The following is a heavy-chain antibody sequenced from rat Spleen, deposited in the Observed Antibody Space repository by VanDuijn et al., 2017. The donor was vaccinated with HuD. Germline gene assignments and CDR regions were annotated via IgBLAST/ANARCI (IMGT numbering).Heavy chain of an antibody. CDR2: ISYDGSST. D-gene: IGHD1-6*01. J-gene: IGHJ3*01. Sequence: EVQLVESDGGLVQPGRSLKLSCAASGFTFSDYYMAWVRQAPTKGLEWVATISYDGSSTYYRDSVKGRFTISRDNAKDILYLQMDSLRSEDTATYYCARHGYTTDYLNWFAYWGQGTLVTVSS. CDR1: GFTFSDYY. V-gene: IGHV5-29*01. CDR3: ARHGYTTDYLNWFAY.